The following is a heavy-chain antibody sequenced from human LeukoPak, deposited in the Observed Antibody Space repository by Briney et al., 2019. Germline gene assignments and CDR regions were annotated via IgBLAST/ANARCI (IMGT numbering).Heavy chain of an antibody. V-gene: IGHV4-61*02. J-gene: IGHJ4*02. CDR2: IYTSGST. Sequence: SQTLSLTCTVSGGSISSGSYYWSWIRQPAGKGLEWIGRIYTSGSTNYNPSLKSRVTISVDTSKNQFSLKLSSVTAADTAVYYCARDQPYCDFWSGYFDYWGQGTLVTVSS. CDR3: ARDQPYCDFWSGYFDY. CDR1: GGSISSGSYY. D-gene: IGHD3-3*01.